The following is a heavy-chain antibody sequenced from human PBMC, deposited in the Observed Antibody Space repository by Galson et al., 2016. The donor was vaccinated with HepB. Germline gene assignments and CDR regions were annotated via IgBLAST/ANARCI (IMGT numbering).Heavy chain of an antibody. CDR2: IYYDGST. CDR3: VKVGGAGYIDP. V-gene: IGHV4-59*01. D-gene: IGHD5-24*01. J-gene: IGHJ5*02. Sequence: LSLTCTVSGGSISSYYWTWIRQPPGKRLEWIGYIYYDGSTDYNPSLRSRVTMSVDTSKNQFSLKLSSVTAADTAVYYCVKVGGAGYIDPWGQGTLVTVSS. CDR1: GGSISSYY.